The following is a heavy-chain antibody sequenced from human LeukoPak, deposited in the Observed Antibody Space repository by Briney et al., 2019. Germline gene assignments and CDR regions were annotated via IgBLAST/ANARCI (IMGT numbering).Heavy chain of an antibody. Sequence: GGSLRLSCAASGFTFSNYAMSWVRQAPGKGLEWVSAISSSGLSTSYADSVKGRFTISRDNSKNTLYLQINSLRAEDTAVYNCAKAACSGGTCYPRYFDYWGQGTLVTVSS. V-gene: IGHV3-23*01. CDR1: GFTFSNYA. CDR3: AKAACSGGTCYPRYFDY. J-gene: IGHJ4*02. D-gene: IGHD2-15*01. CDR2: ISSSGLST.